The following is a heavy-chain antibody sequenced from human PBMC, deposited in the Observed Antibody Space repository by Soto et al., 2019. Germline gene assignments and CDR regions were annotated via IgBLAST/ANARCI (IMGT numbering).Heavy chain of an antibody. Sequence: QVQLVQSGAEVKQPGSSVKVSCKASGGTFSSYAISWVRQAPGQGLEWMGGIIPIFGTANYAQKFQGRVTSTADKSRSTAYMELSSLRSEDTAVYYCARRKWELYNWFDPWGQGTLVTVSS. J-gene: IGHJ5*02. D-gene: IGHD1-26*01. V-gene: IGHV1-69*06. CDR1: GGTFSSYA. CDR3: ARRKWELYNWFDP. CDR2: IIPIFGTA.